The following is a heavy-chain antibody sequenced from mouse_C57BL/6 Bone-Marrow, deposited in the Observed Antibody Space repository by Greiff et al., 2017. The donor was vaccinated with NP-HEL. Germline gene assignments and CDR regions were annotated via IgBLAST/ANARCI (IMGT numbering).Heavy chain of an antibody. V-gene: IGHV1-5*01. CDR3: TGAGGINSFDY. J-gene: IGHJ2*01. D-gene: IGHD1-1*01. Sequence: EVQLQQSGTVLARPGASVKMSCKTSGYTFTSYWMHWVKQRPGQGLEWIGAIYPGNSGTSYNQKFKGKAKLTAATSDSTAYTELSSLTNEDSAVYDCTGAGGINSFDYWGQGTTLTVSS. CDR2: IYPGNSGT. CDR1: GYTFTSYW.